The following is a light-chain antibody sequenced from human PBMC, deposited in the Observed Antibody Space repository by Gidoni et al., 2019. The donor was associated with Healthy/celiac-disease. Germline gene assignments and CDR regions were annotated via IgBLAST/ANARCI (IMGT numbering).Light chain of an antibody. CDR3: MQALHTPPMYT. V-gene: IGKV2-28*01. CDR2: LGS. Sequence: DIVMTQSPLSLPVTPGEPASISCRSSQSHLHSNGYNYLDWYLQKPGQSPQLLIYLGSNRASGVPYRFSGSGSGTDFTLKISSVEAEDVGVYYCMQALHTPPMYTFGQXTKLEIK. CDR1: QSHLHSNGYNY. J-gene: IGKJ2*01.